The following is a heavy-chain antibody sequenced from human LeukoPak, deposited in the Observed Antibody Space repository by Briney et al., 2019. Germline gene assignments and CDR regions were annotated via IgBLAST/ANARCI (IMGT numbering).Heavy chain of an antibody. CDR2: IYSGDST. CDR3: AKDHGYSYVYGGNWFDP. D-gene: IGHD5-18*01. Sequence: GGSLRLSCGASGFTVSSNDMSWVRQAPGKGLEWVSVIYSGDSTYYADSVKGRFTISRDNSKNTLYLQMNSLRAEDTAVYYCAKDHGYSYVYGGNWFDPWGQGTLVTVSS. CDR1: GFTVSSND. J-gene: IGHJ5*02. V-gene: IGHV3-66*02.